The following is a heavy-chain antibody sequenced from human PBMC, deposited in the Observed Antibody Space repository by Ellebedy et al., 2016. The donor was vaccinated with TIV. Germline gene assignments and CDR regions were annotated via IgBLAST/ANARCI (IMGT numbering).Heavy chain of an antibody. CDR1: GFTFRRHA. D-gene: IGHD6-19*01. V-gene: IGHV3-23*01. CDR2: ISAGGGST. CDR3: ARPRGIAVAGTYYYYYGMDV. J-gene: IGHJ6*02. Sequence: GGSLRLXXAASGFTFRRHAMSWVRQAPGKGLEWVSAISAGGGSTYYADSVKGRFTISRDNSKNTLYLQMNSLRAEDTAVYYCARPRGIAVAGTYYYYYGMDVWGQGTTVTVSS.